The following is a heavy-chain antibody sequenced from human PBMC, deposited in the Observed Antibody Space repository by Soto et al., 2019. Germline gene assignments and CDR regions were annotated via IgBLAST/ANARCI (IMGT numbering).Heavy chain of an antibody. J-gene: IGHJ4*02. V-gene: IGHV2-70*01. CDR3: ARMGYSSSWYGYDY. D-gene: IGHD6-13*01. CDR1: GFSLSTSGMC. Sequence: SGPTLVNPTQTLTLTCTFSGFSLSTSGMCVSWIRQPPGKALEWLALIDWDDNKYYSTSLKTRLTISKDTSKNQVVLTMTNMDPVDTATYYCARMGYSSSWYGYDYWGQGTLVTVSS. CDR2: IDWDDNK.